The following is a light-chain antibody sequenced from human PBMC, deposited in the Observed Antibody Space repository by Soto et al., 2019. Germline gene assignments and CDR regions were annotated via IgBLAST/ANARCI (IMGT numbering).Light chain of an antibody. CDR3: SAWDNSLNGYV. V-gene: IGLV2-14*02. J-gene: IGLJ1*01. CDR2: EGT. Sequence: QSALTQPASVSGSPEQSITISCTGTSSDIGAYNLVSWYQQHPGKAPRLIIYEGTKRPSGISHRFSGSKSGTSASLAISGLQSEDEGDYYCSAWDNSLNGYVFGPGTKLTVL. CDR1: SSDIGAYNL.